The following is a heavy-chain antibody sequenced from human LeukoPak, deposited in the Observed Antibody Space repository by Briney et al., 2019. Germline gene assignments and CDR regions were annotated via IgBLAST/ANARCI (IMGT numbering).Heavy chain of an antibody. CDR3: ARGGYGYFDY. D-gene: IGHD4-17*01. Sequence: SETLSLTCTVSGGSINNYYWSWIRQPPGKGLEWIGYIYNSGSTNYNPSLKSRVTILVDTSKNQFSLKLSSVTAADTAVYYCARGGYGYFDYWGQGTLVTVSS. CDR2: IYNSGST. V-gene: IGHV4-59*08. CDR1: GGSINNYY. J-gene: IGHJ4*02.